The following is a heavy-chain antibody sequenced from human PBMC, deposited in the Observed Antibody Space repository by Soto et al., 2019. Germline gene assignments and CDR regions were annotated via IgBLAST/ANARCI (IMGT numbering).Heavy chain of an antibody. Sequence: ASVKVSCKASGYTFTGYYMHWVRQAPGQGLEWMGWINPNSGGTNYAQKFQGRVTMTRDTSISTAYMELSRLRSDDTAVYYCARRHSSSWYSIDYWGQGTLVTVSS. J-gene: IGHJ4*02. D-gene: IGHD6-13*01. V-gene: IGHV1-2*02. CDR3: ARRHSSSWYSIDY. CDR1: GYTFTGYY. CDR2: INPNSGGT.